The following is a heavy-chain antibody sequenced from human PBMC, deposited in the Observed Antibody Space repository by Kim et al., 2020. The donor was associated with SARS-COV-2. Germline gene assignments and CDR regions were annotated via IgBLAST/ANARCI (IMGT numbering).Heavy chain of an antibody. D-gene: IGHD3-10*01. Sequence: GGSLRLSCAASGFTFSSYSMNWVRQAPGKGLEWVSSISSSSSYIYYADSVKGRFTISRDNAKNSLYLQMNSLRAEDTAVYYCARDHRYGSGATDWFDPWGQGTLVTVSS. V-gene: IGHV3-21*01. CDR2: ISSSSSYI. CDR1: GFTFSSYS. CDR3: ARDHRYGSGATDWFDP. J-gene: IGHJ5*02.